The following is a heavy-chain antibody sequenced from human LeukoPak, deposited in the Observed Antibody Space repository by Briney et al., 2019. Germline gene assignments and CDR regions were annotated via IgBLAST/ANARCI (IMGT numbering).Heavy chain of an antibody. V-gene: IGHV6-1*01. J-gene: IGHJ4*02. CDR1: GDSVSSNSAA. CDR3: ARDSLAYGSGSYYNCFDY. Sequence: SQTLSLTCAISGDSVSSNSAAWNWIRQSPSRGLEWLGRTYCRSKWYNDYAVSVKSRITINPDTSKNQFSLQLNSVTPEDTAVYYCARDSLAYGSGSYYNCFDYWGQGTLVTVSS. CDR2: TYCRSKWYN. D-gene: IGHD3-10*01.